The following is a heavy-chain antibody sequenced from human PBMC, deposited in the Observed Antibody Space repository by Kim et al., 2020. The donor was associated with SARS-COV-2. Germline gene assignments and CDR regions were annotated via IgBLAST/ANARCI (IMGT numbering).Heavy chain of an antibody. CDR3: ARDQTPRQHSLKFDP. Sequence: GGSLRLSCAASGFTFSSYAMHWVRQAPGKGLEWVAVISYDGSNKYYADSVKGRFTISRDNSKNTLYLQMNSLRAEDTAVYYCARDQTPRQHSLKFDPWGQGTLVTVSS. D-gene: IGHD1-1*01. V-gene: IGHV3-30-3*01. CDR2: ISYDGSNK. CDR1: GFTFSSYA. J-gene: IGHJ5*02.